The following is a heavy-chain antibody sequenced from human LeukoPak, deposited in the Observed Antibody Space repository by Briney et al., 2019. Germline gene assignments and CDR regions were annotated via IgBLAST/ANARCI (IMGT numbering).Heavy chain of an antibody. CDR2: INPNSGGT. CDR1: GYTFIGDY. V-gene: IGHV1-2*04. D-gene: IGHD1-26*01. CDR3: ARGGTYFDY. J-gene: IGHJ4*02. Sequence: ASVKVSCKASGYTFIGDYIHWVRQAPGQGLEWMGWINPNSGGTHYAQKFQGWVTMTRDTSISTAYMGLSRLRSDDTAVYYCARGGTYFDYWGQGTLVTVSS.